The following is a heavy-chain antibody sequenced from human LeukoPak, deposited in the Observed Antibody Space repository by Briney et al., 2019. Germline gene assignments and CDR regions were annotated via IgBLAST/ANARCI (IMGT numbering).Heavy chain of an antibody. D-gene: IGHD6-19*01. CDR1: GGSISSYY. Sequence: SETLSLTCTVSGGSISSYYWSWIRQPPGKGLEWIGYIYYSGSTNYNPSLKSRVTISVGTSKNQFSLKLSSVTAADTAVYYCARQARIAVAVFDYWGQGTLVTVSS. CDR2: IYYSGST. CDR3: ARQARIAVAVFDY. V-gene: IGHV4-59*08. J-gene: IGHJ4*02.